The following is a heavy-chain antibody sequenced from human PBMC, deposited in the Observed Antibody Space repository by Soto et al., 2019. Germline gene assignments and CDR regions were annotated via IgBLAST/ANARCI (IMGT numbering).Heavy chain of an antibody. Sequence: SETLSLTCTVSGGSISSGGYYWSWIRQPPGKGLEWIGYIYYSGSTYYNPSLKSRVTISVDTSKNQFSLKLSSVTAADTAVYYCARVRNNDYVWGSYRYTSFDYWGQGTLVTVSS. CDR2: IYYSGST. V-gene: IGHV4-30-4*01. CDR1: GGSISSGGYY. CDR3: ARVRNNDYVWGSYRYTSFDY. J-gene: IGHJ4*02. D-gene: IGHD3-16*02.